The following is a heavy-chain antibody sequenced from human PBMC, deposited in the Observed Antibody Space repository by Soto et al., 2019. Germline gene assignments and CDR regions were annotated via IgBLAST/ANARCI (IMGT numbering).Heavy chain of an antibody. V-gene: IGHV4-30-2*06. CDR3: ASSLVTQNVLPANGFDY. CDR2: IYHTGNA. D-gene: IGHD2-21*02. CDR1: GGSVSSGGYS. J-gene: IGHJ4*02. Sequence: LQLQQSGSGQVKPSETLSLTCAVSGGSVSSGGYSWSWIRQSPERGLEWIGYIYHTGNAYYTASLKTRVTMSLDQSNNRFSLNVKYLTAADTAVYYCASSLVTQNVLPANGFDYWGQGTLVPVSS.